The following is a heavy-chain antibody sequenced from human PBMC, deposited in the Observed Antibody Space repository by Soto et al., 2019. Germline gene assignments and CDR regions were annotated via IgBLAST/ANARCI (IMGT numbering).Heavy chain of an antibody. CDR2: IIPIFGTA. V-gene: IGHV1-69*06. CDR3: ASCYYGSGSYTYYYYGMDV. D-gene: IGHD3-10*01. CDR1: GGTFSSYA. J-gene: IGHJ6*02. Sequence: QVQLVQSGAEVQKPGSSVKVSCKASGGTFSSYAISWVRQAPGQGLEWMGGIIPIFGTANYAQKFQGRVTITADKSTSTAYMELSSLRSEDTAVYYCASCYYGSGSYTYYYYGMDVWGQGTTVTVSS.